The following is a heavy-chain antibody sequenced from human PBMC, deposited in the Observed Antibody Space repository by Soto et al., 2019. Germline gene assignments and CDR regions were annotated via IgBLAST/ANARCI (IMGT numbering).Heavy chain of an antibody. CDR1: GFTFSRYW. CDR3: AREASGITGTTFDY. V-gene: IGHV3-7*01. Sequence: PGGSLRLSCAASGFTFSRYWMSWVRQAPGKGLEWVANIKQDGREKYYVDSVKGRFTISRDNAKNSLYLQMNSLRAEDTAVYYCAREASGITGTTFDYWGQGTLVTVSS. D-gene: IGHD1-7*01. J-gene: IGHJ4*02. CDR2: IKQDGREK.